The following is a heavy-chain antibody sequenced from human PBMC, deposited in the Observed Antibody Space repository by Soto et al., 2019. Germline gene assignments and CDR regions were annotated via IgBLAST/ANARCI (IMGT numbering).Heavy chain of an antibody. V-gene: IGHV4-4*07. CDR1: GGSISSYY. CDR3: AGNPKIVGATTFDY. D-gene: IGHD1-26*01. CDR2: IYTSGST. Sequence: KSSETLSLTCTVSGGSISSYYWSWIRQPAGKGLEWIGRIYTSGSTNYNPSLKSRVTMSVDTSKNQFSLKLSSVTAADTAVYYCAGNPKIVGATTFDYWGQGTLVTVSS. J-gene: IGHJ4*02.